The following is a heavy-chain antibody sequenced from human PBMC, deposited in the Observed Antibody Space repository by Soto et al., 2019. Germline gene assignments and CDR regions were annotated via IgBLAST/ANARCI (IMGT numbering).Heavy chain of an antibody. V-gene: IGHV4-39*01. D-gene: IGHD3-10*02. CDR1: GGSISSRSYY. CDR2: IYYSGST. J-gene: IGHJ4*02. Sequence: QLQLQESGPGLVKPSETLSLTCTVSGGSISSRSYYWGWIRQPPGKGLEWIGSIYYSGSTYYNPSLNSRXPXSXDPXKNQFSLNLSSVTAADTAVYCCASHLSGTMSVTHYWGQGTLVTVSS. CDR3: ASHLSGTMSVTHY.